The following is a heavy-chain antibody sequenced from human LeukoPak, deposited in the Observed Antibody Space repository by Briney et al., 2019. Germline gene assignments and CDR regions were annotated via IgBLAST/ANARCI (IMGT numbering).Heavy chain of an antibody. D-gene: IGHD1-26*01. CDR2: ISSSSDYT. Sequence: PGGSLRLSCAASGFTFGDYYMTWIRQAPGKGLECVSYISSSSDYTNYPDSVKGRFTISRDNAKNSLYLQMNSLRAEDTAVYYCARVKVGTTNRFDYWGQGTLVTVSS. J-gene: IGHJ4*02. V-gene: IGHV3-11*05. CDR3: ARVKVGTTNRFDY. CDR1: GFTFGDYY.